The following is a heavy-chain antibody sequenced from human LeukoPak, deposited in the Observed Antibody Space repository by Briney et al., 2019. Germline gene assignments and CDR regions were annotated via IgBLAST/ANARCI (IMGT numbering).Heavy chain of an antibody. D-gene: IGHD2-21*02. CDR2: ISTTGDTI. CDR3: ARAQTYGDSRLLLDY. Sequence: GGSLRLSCAASGFTFSDYYMNWIRQAPGKGLEWVSLISTTGDTIYYTDSVKGRFTISRDNAKNSQYLQMNSLRVEDTALYYCARAQTYGDSRLLLDYWGQGTLVTVSS. V-gene: IGHV3-11*01. J-gene: IGHJ4*02. CDR1: GFTFSDYY.